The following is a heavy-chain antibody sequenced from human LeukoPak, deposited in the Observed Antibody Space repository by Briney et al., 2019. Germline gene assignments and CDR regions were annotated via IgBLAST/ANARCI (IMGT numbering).Heavy chain of an antibody. J-gene: IGHJ6*02. CDR2: IIPIFGTA. D-gene: IGHD6-6*01. Sequence: SVKVSCKASGGTFSSYAISWVRQAPGQGLEWMGGIIPIFGTANYAQKFQGRVTITADESTSTAYMELSSLRSEDTAVYYCARLPLRSIAVGYYGMDVWGQGTTVTVSS. CDR1: GGTFSSYA. V-gene: IGHV1-69*13. CDR3: ARLPLRSIAVGYYGMDV.